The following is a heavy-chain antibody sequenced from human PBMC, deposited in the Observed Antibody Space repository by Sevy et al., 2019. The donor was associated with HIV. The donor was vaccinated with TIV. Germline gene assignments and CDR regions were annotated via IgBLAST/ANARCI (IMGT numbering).Heavy chain of an antibody. Sequence: GGSLRLSCAASGFTFSSYAMSWVRQAPGKGLQWVSVISGSGGSTYYADSVKGRFTIFRDNSKNTMYLQMNSLRAEDTAVYYWARRPDFGVVIPTGVMDVWGQGTTVTVSS. V-gene: IGHV3-23*01. CDR3: ARRPDFGVVIPTGVMDV. D-gene: IGHD3-3*01. J-gene: IGHJ6*02. CDR1: GFTFSSYA. CDR2: ISGSGGST.